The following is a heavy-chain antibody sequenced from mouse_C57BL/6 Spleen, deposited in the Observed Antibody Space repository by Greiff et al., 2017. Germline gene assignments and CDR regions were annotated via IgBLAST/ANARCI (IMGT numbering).Heavy chain of an antibody. D-gene: IGHD2-1*01. J-gene: IGHJ2*01. CDR1: GYTFTSYW. Sequence: QVQLQQSGAELVKPGASVKLSCKASGYTFTSYWMHWVKQRPGRGLEWIGRIDPNSGGTKYNEKFKSKATLTVDKPSSTAYMQLSSLTSEDSAVYYCAREGAFYYGNLGYFDYWGQGTTLTVSS. V-gene: IGHV1-72*01. CDR2: IDPNSGGT. CDR3: AREGAFYYGNLGYFDY.